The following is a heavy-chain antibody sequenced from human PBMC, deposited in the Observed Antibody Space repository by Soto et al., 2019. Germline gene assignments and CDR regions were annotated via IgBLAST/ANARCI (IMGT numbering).Heavy chain of an antibody. Sequence: TGGSLRLSCAASGFTFSSYSMNWVRQAPGKGLEGVSSISSSSSYIYYADSVKGRFTISRDNAKNSLYLQMNSRGAEDTAVYYCARSPGGVVPAAMPVDYYYYMDVWGKGTTVTVSS. CDR2: ISSSSSYI. D-gene: IGHD2-2*01. V-gene: IGHV3-21*01. J-gene: IGHJ6*03. CDR3: ARSPGGVVPAAMPVDYYYYMDV. CDR1: GFTFSSYS.